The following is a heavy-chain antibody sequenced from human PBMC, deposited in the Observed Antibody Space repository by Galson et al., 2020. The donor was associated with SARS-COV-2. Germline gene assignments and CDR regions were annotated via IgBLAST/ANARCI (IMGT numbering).Heavy chain of an antibody. Sequence: KMSGPTLVKPTQTLTLTCSFSGFSLNTIGLGVAWIRQPPGKALEWLALIYSDDGKLSRPSLQSRLTITKDTSRNQVVLTMTNMDPVDTATYYCAHSSGWAAIGHKWLDPWGQGTLVTVSS. CDR2: IYSDDGK. V-gene: IGHV2-5*02. CDR3: AHSSGWAAIGHKWLDP. J-gene: IGHJ5*02. CDR1: GFSLNTIGLG. D-gene: IGHD3-10*01.